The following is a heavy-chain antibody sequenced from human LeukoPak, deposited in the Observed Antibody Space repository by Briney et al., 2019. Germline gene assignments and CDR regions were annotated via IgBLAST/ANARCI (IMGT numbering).Heavy chain of an antibody. Sequence: SETLSLTCTVYGGSVSSYYWSWIRQAPGKGLEWIGDIYYSGRTNYNPSLKSRVTISVDTSKNQFSLRLTSVTAADTAVYYCPGADIGYCSDGICPAGSWFDPWGQGTLVTVSS. D-gene: IGHD2-15*01. CDR3: PGADIGYCSDGICPAGSWFDP. J-gene: IGHJ5*02. CDR2: IYYSGRT. V-gene: IGHV4-59*02. CDR1: GGSVSSYY.